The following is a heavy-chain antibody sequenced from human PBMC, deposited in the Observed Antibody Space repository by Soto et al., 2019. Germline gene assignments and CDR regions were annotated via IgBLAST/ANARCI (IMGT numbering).Heavy chain of an antibody. D-gene: IGHD5-12*01. V-gene: IGHV2-70*13. CDR1: GFSITTRAMC. CDR3: ARIHGPSDNYDLDY. CDR2: IDWADDK. Sequence: SGPTLVNPTQTLTLTCTFSGFSITTRAMCVSWIRQPPGKALEWLALIDWADDKYYSTSLKTRLTISKDTSKNQVVLTMTNVDPVDTATYYCARIHGPSDNYDLDYWGQGTVVTVPS. J-gene: IGHJ4*02.